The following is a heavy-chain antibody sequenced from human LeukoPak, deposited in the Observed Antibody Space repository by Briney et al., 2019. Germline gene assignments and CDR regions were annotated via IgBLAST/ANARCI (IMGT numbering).Heavy chain of an antibody. CDR2: INHSGST. CDR1: GGSFSGYY. Sequence: SETLSLTCAVYGGSFSGYYWSWIRQPPGEGLEWIGEINHSGSTNYNPSLKSRVTISVDTSKNQFSLKLSSVTAADTAVYYCAGSGSYFDYWGQGTLVTVSS. CDR3: AGSGSYFDY. D-gene: IGHD1-26*01. J-gene: IGHJ4*02. V-gene: IGHV4-34*01.